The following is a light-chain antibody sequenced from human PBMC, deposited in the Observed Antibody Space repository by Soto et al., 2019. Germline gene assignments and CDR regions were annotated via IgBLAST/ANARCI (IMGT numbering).Light chain of an antibody. V-gene: IGLV4-60*02. CDR1: SGHITSI. CDR2: LEDNGSY. J-gene: IGLJ1*01. Sequence: QAVVTQSSSASASLGSSVKLTCSLSSGHITSIIAWHQQQPGKAPRYLMKLEDNGSYNKGSGVPDRFSGSSSGADRYLTISSLQFEDEADYYCETWDTDTRVFGPGTKVTVL. CDR3: ETWDTDTRV.